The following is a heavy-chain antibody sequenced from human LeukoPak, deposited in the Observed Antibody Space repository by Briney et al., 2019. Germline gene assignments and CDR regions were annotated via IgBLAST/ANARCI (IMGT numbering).Heavy chain of an antibody. CDR3: ARGSSGWDNGGGYNWFDP. Sequence: PSETLSLTCTVSGGSISSYYWSWIRQPAGKGLEWIGRIYTSGSTNYNPSLKSRVTMSVDTSKNQFSLKLSSVTAAHTAVYYCARGSSGWDNGGGYNWFDPWGQGTLVTVSS. V-gene: IGHV4-4*07. J-gene: IGHJ5*02. CDR1: GGSISSYY. CDR2: IYTSGST. D-gene: IGHD6-19*01.